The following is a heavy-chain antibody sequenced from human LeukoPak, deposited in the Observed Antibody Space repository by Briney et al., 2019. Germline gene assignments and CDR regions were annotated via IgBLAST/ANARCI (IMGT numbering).Heavy chain of an antibody. D-gene: IGHD2-21*02. CDR3: ASGRVTAAY. CDR2: VNQDGGEK. CDR1: GFTFSSSL. V-gene: IGHV3-7*03. Sequence: PGGSLRLSCAASGFTFSSSLMTWVRQAPGKGLEWVASVNQDGGEKNYVDSVKGRFTISRDNAKNSLYLQMNSLRTEDTAVYYCASGRVTAAYWGQGTLVTVSS. J-gene: IGHJ4*02.